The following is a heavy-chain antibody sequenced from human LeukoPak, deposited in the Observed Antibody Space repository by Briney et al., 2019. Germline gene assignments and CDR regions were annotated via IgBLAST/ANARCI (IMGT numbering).Heavy chain of an antibody. CDR3: AKTNLYCSGGNCYFDY. CDR1: GFTFSSYW. V-gene: IGHV3-74*01. CDR2: INSDGRTT. Sequence: GGSLRLSCAASGFTFSSYWMHWVRKAPGKGLVWVSRINSDGRTTSYADSVKGRFTIYRDNAKNTLYLQLNSLRVDDTAVYYCAKTNLYCSGGNCYFDYWGQGTLVTVSS. J-gene: IGHJ4*02. D-gene: IGHD2-15*01.